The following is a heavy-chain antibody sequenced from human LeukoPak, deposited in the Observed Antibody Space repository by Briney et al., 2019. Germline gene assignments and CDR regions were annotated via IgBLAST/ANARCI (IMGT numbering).Heavy chain of an antibody. V-gene: IGHV3-7*05. D-gene: IGHD2-2*01. CDR3: ARVKSRAFDN. CDR2: INLDGSET. Sequence: PGGSLRLSCAASGFTFTDYWMTWVRQAPGKGLEWVANINLDGSETYYVDSVKGRFTISRDNAKNSLYLQMNGLRVEDTAVYYCARVKSRAFDNWGQGALVSVSA. CDR1: GFTFTDYW. J-gene: IGHJ4*02.